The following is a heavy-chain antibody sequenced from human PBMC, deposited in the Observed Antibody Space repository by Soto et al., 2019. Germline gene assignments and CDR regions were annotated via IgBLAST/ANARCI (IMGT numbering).Heavy chain of an antibody. Sequence: SETLSLTCTVSGGSISSYYWSWIRQPPGKGLEWIGYIYYSGSTNYNPSLKSRLTISIDTSKNQFSLKLSSVTAADTAVYYCAAVALGESYLDYWGQGPLVTVSS. D-gene: IGHD3-16*01. V-gene: IGHV4-59*01. J-gene: IGHJ4*02. CDR3: AAVALGESYLDY. CDR1: GGSISSYY. CDR2: IYYSGST.